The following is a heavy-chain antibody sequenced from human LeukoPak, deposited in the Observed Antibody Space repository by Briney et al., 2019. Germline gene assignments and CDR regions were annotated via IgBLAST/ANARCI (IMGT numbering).Heavy chain of an antibody. CDR1: GYTFTGHL. CDR2: INPHSGGT. CDR3: ARVRGGNYAGY. Sequence: ASVKVSCKASGYTFTGHLMHWVRQAPGQGLEWMGWINPHSGGTNYAQKFQGRVTMTRDTSINTAYMEVSRLSSDDTAVYFCARVRGGNYAGYWGQGTLVTVSS. V-gene: IGHV1-2*02. J-gene: IGHJ4*02. D-gene: IGHD4-23*01.